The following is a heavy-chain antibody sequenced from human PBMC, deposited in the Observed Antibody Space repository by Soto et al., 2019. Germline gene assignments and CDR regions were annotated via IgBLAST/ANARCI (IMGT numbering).Heavy chain of an antibody. CDR2: ISYDGSNK. D-gene: IGHD5-12*01. Sequence: QVQLVESGGGVVQPGRSLRLSCAASGFTFSSYGMHWVRQAPGKGLEWVAVISYDGSNKYYADSVKGRFTISRDNSKNTLYLQMNSLRAEDTAVYYCAKLGVYSGYDSFDPWGQGTLVIVSS. CDR1: GFTFSSYG. V-gene: IGHV3-30*18. J-gene: IGHJ5*02. CDR3: AKLGVYSGYDSFDP.